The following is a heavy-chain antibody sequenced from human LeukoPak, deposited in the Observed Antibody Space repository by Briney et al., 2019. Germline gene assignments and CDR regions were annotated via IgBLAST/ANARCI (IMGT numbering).Heavy chain of an antibody. CDR1: GFTFSSYS. CDR3: TRLGYCTNGVCYILAYYYYYYMDV. Sequence: GGSLRLSCAASGFTFSSYSMNWVRQAPGKGLEWVGFIRSKAYGGTTEYAASVKGRFTISRDDSKSIAYLQMNSLKTEDTAVYYCTRLGYCTNGVCYILAYYYYYYMDVWGKGTTVTVSS. J-gene: IGHJ6*03. CDR2: IRSKAYGGTT. D-gene: IGHD2-8*01. V-gene: IGHV3-49*04.